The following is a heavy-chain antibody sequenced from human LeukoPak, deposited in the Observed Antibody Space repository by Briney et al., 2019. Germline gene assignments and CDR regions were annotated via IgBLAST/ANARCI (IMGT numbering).Heavy chain of an antibody. CDR2: IVVCSGAT. CDR1: GFTFRSSA. Sequence: ASVKVSCKTSGFTFRSSAIQWVRQARGQRLEWIGWIVVCSGATSYAHYLQERLTITRDMSTGTAYLELSGLRSEDTGIYYCAAETYTDSCSWFDPWGQGTLVTVSS. V-gene: IGHV1-58*02. J-gene: IGHJ5*02. D-gene: IGHD3-16*01. CDR3: AAETYTDSCSWFDP.